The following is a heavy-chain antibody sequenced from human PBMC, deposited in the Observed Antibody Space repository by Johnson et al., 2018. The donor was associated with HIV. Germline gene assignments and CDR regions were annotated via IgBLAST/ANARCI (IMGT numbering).Heavy chain of an antibody. Sequence: VQLVESGGGVVQPGRSLRLSCAASGFFFSTYGMHWVRQPPGKGLEWVAIARYDGSKKYYADSVKGRFTVSRDNSKNTLYLQMNGLRVEDTAVYYCAKDMGVAVAGHGFDLWGQGTMVTVSS. CDR3: AKDMGVAVAGHGFDL. J-gene: IGHJ3*01. CDR1: GFFFSTYG. CDR2: ARYDGSKK. D-gene: IGHD6-19*01. V-gene: IGHV3-30*02.